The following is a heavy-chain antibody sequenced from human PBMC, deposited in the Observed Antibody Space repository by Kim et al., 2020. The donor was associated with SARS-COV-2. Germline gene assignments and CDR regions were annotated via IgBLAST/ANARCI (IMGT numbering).Heavy chain of an antibody. CDR3: AKVQGTTSSLYYYYGMDV. D-gene: IGHD4-17*01. Sequence: GGSLRLSCAASGFTFSSYGMHWVRQAPGKGLEWVAVISYDGSNKYYADSVKGRFTISRDNSKNTLYLQMNSLRAEDTAVYYCAKVQGTTSSLYYYYGMDVWGQGTTVTVSS. J-gene: IGHJ6*02. V-gene: IGHV3-30*18. CDR1: GFTFSSYG. CDR2: ISYDGSNK.